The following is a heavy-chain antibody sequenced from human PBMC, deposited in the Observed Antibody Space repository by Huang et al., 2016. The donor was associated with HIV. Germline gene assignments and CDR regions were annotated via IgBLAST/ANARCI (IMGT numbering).Heavy chain of an antibody. Sequence: QVQLVQSGAEVKKPGSSVKVSCKASGGTFNSQTVSWVRQAPGQGLEWMGGIIPISCTANYAQKFQGRVTITADDSTSTAHMELSSLTSEDTAMYYCARDGGRGYSYGYMDSWGQGTLVTVSS. CDR2: IIPISCTA. D-gene: IGHD5-18*01. V-gene: IGHV1-69*13. CDR3: ARDGGRGYSYGYMDS. J-gene: IGHJ1*01. CDR1: GGTFNSQT.